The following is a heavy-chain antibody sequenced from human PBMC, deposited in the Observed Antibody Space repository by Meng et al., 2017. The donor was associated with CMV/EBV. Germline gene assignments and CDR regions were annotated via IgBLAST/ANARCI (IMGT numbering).Heavy chain of an antibody. D-gene: IGHD5-12*01. V-gene: IGHV1-69*01. J-gene: IGHJ4*02. CDR3: AREKGDIVATIYY. CDR2: IIPIFGTA. CDR1: EGTFGSYA. Sequence: KASEGTFGSYAISWVRQAPGQGLEWMGGIIPIFGTANYAQKFQGRVTITADESTSTAYMELSSLRSEDTAVYYCAREKGDIVATIYYWGQGTLVTVSS.